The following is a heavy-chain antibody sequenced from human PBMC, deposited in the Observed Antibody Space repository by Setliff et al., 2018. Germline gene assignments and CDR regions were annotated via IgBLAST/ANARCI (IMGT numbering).Heavy chain of an antibody. CDR1: GDTFNTYT. CDR2: ISPHSGRA. J-gene: IGHJ3*01. CDR3: ALSSLSLCSGGNCPNAFDV. V-gene: IGHV1-18*01. Sequence: GASVKVSCKVSGDTFNTYTLSWGRQAPGQGLEWMGWISPHSGRAFYAPQFQDRVIMTTDASTNTAYMELRSLRSDDTAMYFCALSSLSLCSGGNCPNAFDVWGQGTMVTVSS. D-gene: IGHD2-15*01.